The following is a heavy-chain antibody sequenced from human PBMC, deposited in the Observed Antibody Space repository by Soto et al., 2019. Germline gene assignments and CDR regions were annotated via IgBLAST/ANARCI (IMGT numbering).Heavy chain of an antibody. Sequence: RLSCAASGFTVSSNYMSWVRQAPGKGLEWVSVIYSGGSTYYADSVKGRFTISRDNSKNTLYLQMNSLRAEDTAVYYCARDRCSGGSCFLFDYWGQGTLVTVSS. V-gene: IGHV3-53*01. D-gene: IGHD2-15*01. CDR1: GFTVSSNY. CDR3: ARDRCSGGSCFLFDY. J-gene: IGHJ4*02. CDR2: IYSGGST.